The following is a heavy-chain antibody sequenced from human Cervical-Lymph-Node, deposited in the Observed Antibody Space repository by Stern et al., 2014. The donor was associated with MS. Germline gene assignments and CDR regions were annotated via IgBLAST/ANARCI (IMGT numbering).Heavy chain of an antibody. D-gene: IGHD1-7*01. CDR2: IKTDGSEK. CDR1: GFTFSNYW. Sequence: EVHLVESGGGLVQPGESLRLSCAVSGFTFSNYWMTWVRQAPGKGLEWVASIKTDGSEKSYVGSVKGRFTISRDNAKNSLYLQMHSLRAEDTAVYYCARAVRELGTWGQGTLVTVSS. J-gene: IGHJ5*02. CDR3: ARAVRELGT. V-gene: IGHV3-7*01.